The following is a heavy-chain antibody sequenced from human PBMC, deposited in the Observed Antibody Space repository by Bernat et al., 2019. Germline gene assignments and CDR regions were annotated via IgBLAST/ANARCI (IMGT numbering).Heavy chain of an antibody. CDR3: AKVRKTGTMDYCYYGMDV. Sequence: QVQLVESGGGVVQPGRSLRLSCAASGFPFSSFAMHWVRQAPGKGLEWVAVISYDGSNKYYADSVKGRFTISRDNSKNTLYLQMNSMRDEDTAVYDCAKVRKTGTMDYCYYGMDVWGQGTTVTVSS. J-gene: IGHJ6*02. CDR1: GFPFSSFA. V-gene: IGHV3-30*04. CDR2: ISYDGSNK. D-gene: IGHD1-1*01.